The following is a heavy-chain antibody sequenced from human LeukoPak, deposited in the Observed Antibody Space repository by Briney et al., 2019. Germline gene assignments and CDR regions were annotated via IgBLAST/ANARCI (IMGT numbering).Heavy chain of an antibody. CDR1: GFTFSSYW. D-gene: IGHD4-23*01. Sequence: GGSLRLSCAASGFTFSSYWMNWVRQAPEKGLVWVSRVASDGSSTTYADSVKGRFSISRDNAKNTLYLQMNSLRVEDTAVYYCARGRPHGNDYWGQGTLVTISS. CDR3: ARGRPHGNDY. V-gene: IGHV3-74*01. CDR2: VASDGSST. J-gene: IGHJ4*02.